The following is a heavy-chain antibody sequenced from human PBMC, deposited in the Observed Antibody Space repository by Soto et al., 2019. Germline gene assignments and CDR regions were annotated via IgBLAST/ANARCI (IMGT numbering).Heavy chain of an antibody. D-gene: IGHD3-10*01. CDR2: IYSGGST. CDR1: GFTVSSNY. Sequence: GGSLRLSCAASGFTVSSNYMIWVRQAPGKGLEWVSVIYSGGSTYYADSVKGRFAISRDNSKNTLYLQMNSLRAEDTAVYYCASTLWFGVPYYYYGMDVWGQGTTVTVSS. V-gene: IGHV3-53*01. CDR3: ASTLWFGVPYYYYGMDV. J-gene: IGHJ6*02.